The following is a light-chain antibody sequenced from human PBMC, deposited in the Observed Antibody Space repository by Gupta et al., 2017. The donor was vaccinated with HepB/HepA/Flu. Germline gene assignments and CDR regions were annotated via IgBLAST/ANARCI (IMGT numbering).Light chain of an antibody. V-gene: IGLV3-1*01. J-gene: IGLJ1*01. CDR1: KLGDKY. CDR2: QDS. CDR3: QAWDSSTRV. Sequence: SPGQTASITCSGDKLGDKYACWYQQKPGQSPVLVIYQDSKRPSGIPERFSGSNSGNTATLTISGTQAMDEADYYCQAWDSSTRVFGTGTKVTVL.